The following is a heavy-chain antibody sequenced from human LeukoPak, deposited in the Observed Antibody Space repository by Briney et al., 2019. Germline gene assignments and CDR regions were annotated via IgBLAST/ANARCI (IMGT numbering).Heavy chain of an antibody. CDR3: ATEDSRSGSDYDP. V-gene: IGHV1-2*06. CDR2: INPKSGDT. CDR1: GYIFTDYR. Sequence: GASVKVSCKASGYIFTDYRLHWVRQAPGQGLEWMGRINPKSGDTNYAQKFQGRVTMTTDTSIITAYMELRTLKSDDTTFYFCATEDSRSGSDYDPWGQGTLVTVSS. D-gene: IGHD1-26*01. J-gene: IGHJ5*02.